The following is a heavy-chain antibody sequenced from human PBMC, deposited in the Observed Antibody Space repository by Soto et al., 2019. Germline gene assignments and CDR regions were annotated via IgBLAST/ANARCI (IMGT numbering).Heavy chain of an antibody. Sequence: PGGSLRLSCAASGFNFSGSGMHWVRQASGKGLEWLGRIRGKTNSYATAYAASVKGRFTISRDDSQNTAYLQMNSLKTEDTAVYYCVAREHYYYGMDVWGQGTTVTV. V-gene: IGHV3-73*01. D-gene: IGHD5-12*01. J-gene: IGHJ6*02. CDR2: IRGKTNSYAT. CDR1: GFNFSGSG. CDR3: VAREHYYYGMDV.